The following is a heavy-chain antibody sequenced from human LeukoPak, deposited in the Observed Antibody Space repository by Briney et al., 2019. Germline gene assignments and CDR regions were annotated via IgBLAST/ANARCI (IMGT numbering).Heavy chain of an antibody. V-gene: IGHV3-23*01. Sequence: GGSLRLPCAASGFTFSSYAMSWVRQAPGKGLEWVSAISGSGGSTYYADSVKGRFTISRDNSKNTLYLQMNSLSAEDTAVYYCAKWFMITFGGVIVTSPYFDYWGQGTLVTVSS. CDR2: ISGSGGST. D-gene: IGHD3-16*02. CDR1: GFTFSSYA. J-gene: IGHJ4*02. CDR3: AKWFMITFGGVIVTSPYFDY.